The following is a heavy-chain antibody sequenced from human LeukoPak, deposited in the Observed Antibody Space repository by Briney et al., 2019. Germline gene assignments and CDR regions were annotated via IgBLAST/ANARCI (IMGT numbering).Heavy chain of an antibody. CDR1: GGSISSYY. J-gene: IGHJ4*02. CDR2: IYTSGST. CDR3: ARDHPPGDGYNSWYFDY. D-gene: IGHD5-24*01. Sequence: SETLSLTCTVSGGSISSYYWSWIRQPAGKGLEWIGRIYTSGSTNYNPSLKSRVTMSVDTSKDQFSLKLSSVTAADTAVYYCARDHPPGDGYNSWYFDYWGQGTLVTVSS. V-gene: IGHV4-4*07.